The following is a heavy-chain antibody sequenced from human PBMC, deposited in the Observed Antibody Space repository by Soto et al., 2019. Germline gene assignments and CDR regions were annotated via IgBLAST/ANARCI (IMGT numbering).Heavy chain of an antibody. Sequence: SVNLSCKASGDTFSNYPITWVRQEPGQGLEWLGRIIPIFGTTDYAQKFQGRVTFTRDTSASTVYMEVSSLRSEDTAVYYCARAAYYYESSGYYPGDYWGQGTLVTVSS. CDR2: IIPIFGTT. J-gene: IGHJ4*02. D-gene: IGHD3-22*01. CDR3: ARAAYYYESSGYYPGDY. V-gene: IGHV1-69*05. CDR1: GDTFSNYP.